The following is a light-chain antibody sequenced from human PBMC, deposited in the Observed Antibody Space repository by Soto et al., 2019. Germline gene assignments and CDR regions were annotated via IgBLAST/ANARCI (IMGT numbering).Light chain of an antibody. CDR3: QQSYSTPYT. CDR2: AAS. J-gene: IGKJ2*01. CDR1: QSISSY. V-gene: IGKV1-39*01. Sequence: IRMTQSPSSLSASVVDRVTITCRASQSISSYLNWYQQKPGKAPKLLIYAASSLQSGVPSRFSGSGSGTDFTLTISSLQPEDFATYYCQQSYSTPYTFGQGTKLEIK.